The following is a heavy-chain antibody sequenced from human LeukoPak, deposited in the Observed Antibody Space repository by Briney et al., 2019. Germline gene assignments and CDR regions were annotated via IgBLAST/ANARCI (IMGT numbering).Heavy chain of an antibody. J-gene: IGHJ6*03. CDR2: INHSGST. Sequence: SETLSLTCAVYGGSFSGYYWSWIRQPPGKGLEWIGEINHSGSTNYNPSLKSRVTISVDTSKNQFSLKLSSVTAADTAVYYCARKPYYYYYYYMDVWGKGTTVTVSS. CDR3: ARKPYYYYYYYMDV. CDR1: GGSFSGYY. V-gene: IGHV4-34*01.